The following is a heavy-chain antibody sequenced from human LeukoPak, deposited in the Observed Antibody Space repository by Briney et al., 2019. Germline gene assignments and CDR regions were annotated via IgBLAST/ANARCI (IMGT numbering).Heavy chain of an antibody. D-gene: IGHD2-2*02. Sequence: GGSLRLSCVASGFTFSSYGMHGVRQAPGKGLEWVAVISYDGSNKYYADSVKGRFTISRDNSKNTLDLQMDSLRAEDTAAYYRGDYPLVCDCSSTSCYKGAFFDYWGQGTLVTVSS. J-gene: IGHJ4*02. CDR2: ISYDGSNK. CDR1: GFTFSSYG. CDR3: GDYPLVCDCSSTSCYKGAFFDY. V-gene: IGHV3-30*03.